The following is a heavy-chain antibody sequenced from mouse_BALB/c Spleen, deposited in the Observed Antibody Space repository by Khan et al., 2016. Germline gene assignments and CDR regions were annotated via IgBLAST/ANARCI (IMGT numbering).Heavy chain of an antibody. D-gene: IGHD2-1*01. CDR1: GYAFTTYN. Sequence: EVQLQESGPELVKPGASVKVSCKGSGYAFTTYNMYWVKQSHGKSLEWIGYIDPYNGVSSYNQKFKDKATLTVDESSSTAYMHLNSLTSEDSAVYYCARCDGNYVPFAYWGQGTLVTVSA. J-gene: IGHJ3*01. CDR3: ARCDGNYVPFAY. CDR2: IDPYNGVS. V-gene: IGHV1S135*01.